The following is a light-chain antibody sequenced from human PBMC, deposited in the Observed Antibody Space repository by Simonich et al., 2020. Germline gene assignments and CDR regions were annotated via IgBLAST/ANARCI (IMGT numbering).Light chain of an antibody. CDR1: QSVLYSSNSKNY. CDR3: QQYYSTPNT. J-gene: IGKJ2*01. V-gene: IGKV4-1*01. Sequence: DIVMTQSPDSLAVSLGERATLNCKSSQSVLYSSNSKNYLAWYQQKPGQPPKLLIYWASTREAGVPDRFSGSGSGTDFTLTISSLQAEDVAVYYCQQYYSTPNTFGQGTKLEIK. CDR2: WAS.